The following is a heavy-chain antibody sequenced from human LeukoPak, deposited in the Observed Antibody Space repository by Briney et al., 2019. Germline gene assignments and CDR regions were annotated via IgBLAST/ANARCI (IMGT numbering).Heavy chain of an antibody. CDR3: AREGDYYDSSGYYYD. D-gene: IGHD3-22*01. CDR1: GGSISSSSYY. Sequence: SETLSLTCTVSGGSISSSSYYWGWIRQPPGKGLEWIGSIYYSGSTYYNPSLKSRVTISVDTSKNQFSLKLSSVTAADTAVYYCAREGDYYDSSGYYYDWGQGTLVTVPS. V-gene: IGHV4-39*07. CDR2: IYYSGST. J-gene: IGHJ4*02.